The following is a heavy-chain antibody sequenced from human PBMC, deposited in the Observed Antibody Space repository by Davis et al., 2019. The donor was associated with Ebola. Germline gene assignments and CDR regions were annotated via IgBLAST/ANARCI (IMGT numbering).Heavy chain of an antibody. CDR3: ARVDTAMAFDY. Sequence: SETLSLTCTVSGGSISSYYWSWIRQPPGKGLEWIGYIYYSGRTNYNPSLKSRVTISVATSKNQFSLKLSSVTAADTAVYYCARVDTAMAFDYWGQGTLVTVSS. J-gene: IGHJ4*02. D-gene: IGHD5-18*01. CDR2: IYYSGRT. CDR1: GGSISSYY. V-gene: IGHV4-59*01.